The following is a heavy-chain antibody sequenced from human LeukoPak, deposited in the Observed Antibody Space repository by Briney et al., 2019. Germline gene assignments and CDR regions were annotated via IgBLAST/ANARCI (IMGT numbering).Heavy chain of an antibody. V-gene: IGHV4-59*01. CDR2: TYYSGST. CDR1: GGSISSYY. J-gene: IGHJ4*02. D-gene: IGHD3-10*01. CDR3: AGGRSGSYYIPNFDY. Sequence: PSETLSLTCTVSGGSISSYYWSWIRQPPGKGLEWIGYTYYSGSTNYNPSLKSRVTISVDTSKNQFSLKLSSVTAADTAVYYCAGGRSGSYYIPNFDYWGQGTLVTVSS.